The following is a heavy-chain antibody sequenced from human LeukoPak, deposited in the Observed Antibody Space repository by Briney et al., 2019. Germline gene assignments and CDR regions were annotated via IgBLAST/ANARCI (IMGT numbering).Heavy chain of an antibody. CDR2: IRSKAYGGTT. V-gene: IGHV3-49*03. D-gene: IGHD4-17*01. CDR3: TRDEYGDYEGYFDY. CDR1: GLTFGVYA. J-gene: IGHJ4*02. Sequence: GGPLRLSFTPPGLTFGVYAMSWFRQAPGKGLEWVGFIRSKAYGGTTEYAASVKGRFTISRDDSKSIAYLQMNSLKTEDTAVYYCTRDEYGDYEGYFDYWGQGTLVTVSS.